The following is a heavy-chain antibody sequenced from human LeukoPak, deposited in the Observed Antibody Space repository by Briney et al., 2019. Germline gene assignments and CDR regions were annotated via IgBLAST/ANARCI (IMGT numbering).Heavy chain of an antibody. J-gene: IGHJ6*03. CDR3: ARDIDSGSLYYYYYMDV. Sequence: SETLSLTCAVSGASFSSGGYSWTWIRQPPGKGLEWIGYISSTGSTYYNPSLKSRVTMSVDTSKNQFSLKLSSVTAADTAVYYCARDIDSGSLYYYYYMDVWGKGTTVTISS. V-gene: IGHV4-30-4*07. CDR1: GASFSSGGYS. D-gene: IGHD1-26*01. CDR2: ISSTGST.